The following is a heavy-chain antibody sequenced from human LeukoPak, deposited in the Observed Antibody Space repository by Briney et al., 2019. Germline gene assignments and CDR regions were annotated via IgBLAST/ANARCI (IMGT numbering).Heavy chain of an antibody. J-gene: IGHJ4*02. CDR2: IYYSGST. CDR1: GGSISSSSYY. D-gene: IGHD5-24*01. Sequence: PSETLSLTCTVSGGSISSSSYYWGWIRQPPGKGLEWIGSIYYSGSTYYNPSLKSRVTISVDTSKNQFSLKLSSVTAADTAVHYCAGLIQLWPIDSWGQGTLVIVSS. V-gene: IGHV4-39*01. CDR3: AGLIQLWPIDS.